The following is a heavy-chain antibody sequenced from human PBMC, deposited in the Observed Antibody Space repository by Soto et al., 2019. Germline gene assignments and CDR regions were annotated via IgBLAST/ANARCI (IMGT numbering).Heavy chain of an antibody. J-gene: IGHJ4*02. D-gene: IGHD4-17*01. V-gene: IGHV4-4*02. CDR1: GDSISSSFW. CDR3: ARYDFGTFDY. Sequence: SETLSLTCAVSGDSISSSFWWSWVRQPPGKGLEWIGEIYHTESTVYNPSLKSRVTISVDKSKNQFSLNLDSMTAADTAVYYCARYDFGTFDYWGRGILVTV. CDR2: IYHTEST.